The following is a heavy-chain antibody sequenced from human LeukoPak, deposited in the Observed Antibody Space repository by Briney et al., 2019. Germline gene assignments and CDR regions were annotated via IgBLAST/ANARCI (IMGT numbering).Heavy chain of an antibody. Sequence: SETLSLTCTVSGGSISSGDYYWSWIRQPPGKGLEWIGYIYHSGSTYYNPSLKSRVTISVDTSKNQFSLKLRSVTAADTAVYYCARHYAYGSGTYVPFDYWGQGTLVTVSS. D-gene: IGHD3-10*01. V-gene: IGHV4-30-4*01. J-gene: IGHJ4*02. CDR1: GGSISSGDYY. CDR3: ARHYAYGSGTYVPFDY. CDR2: IYHSGST.